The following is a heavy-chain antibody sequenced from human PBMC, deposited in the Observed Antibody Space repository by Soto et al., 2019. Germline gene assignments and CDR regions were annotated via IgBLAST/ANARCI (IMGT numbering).Heavy chain of an antibody. J-gene: IGHJ4*02. D-gene: IGHD3-3*01. Sequence: ASVKVSCKASGYTFTSYDMSWVRQAPGQGLEWVGWINPFYGNTNYAQTLQGRVTLTTDTSTSTVYMELRSLRSDDTAVYYCARDNRYDSSSYYFEYWGQGTLVSVSS. CDR1: GYTFTSYD. V-gene: IGHV1-18*01. CDR2: INPFYGNT. CDR3: ARDNRYDSSSYYFEY.